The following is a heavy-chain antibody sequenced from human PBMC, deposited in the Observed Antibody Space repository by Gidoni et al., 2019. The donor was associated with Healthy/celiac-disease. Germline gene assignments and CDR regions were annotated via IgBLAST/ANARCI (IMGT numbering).Heavy chain of an antibody. J-gene: IGHJ4*02. CDR1: GFTFSNAW. CDR3: TTESRITIFGVVISYFDY. V-gene: IGHV3-15*01. CDR2: IKSKTDGGTT. D-gene: IGHD3-3*01. Sequence: EMQLVESGGGLVKPGGSLRLSCAASGFTFSNAWLSWVRQAPGKGLEWVGRIKSKTDGGTTDYAAPVKGRFTISRDDSKNTLYMQMNSLKTEDTAVYYCTTESRITIFGVVISYFDYWGQGTLVTVSS.